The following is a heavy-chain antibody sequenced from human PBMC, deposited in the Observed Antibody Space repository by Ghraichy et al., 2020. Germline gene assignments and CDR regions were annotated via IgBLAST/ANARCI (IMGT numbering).Heavy chain of an antibody. D-gene: IGHD3-22*01. CDR2: IYYSGST. V-gene: IGHV4-39*01. Sequence: SETLSLTCTVSGGSISSRSYYWGWIRQPPGKGLEWIGSIYYSGSTYYNPSLKSRVTISVDTSKNQFSLKLSSVTAADTAVYYCARHENYYDSSGYVTSFDPWGQGTLVTVSS. CDR1: GGSISSRSYY. CDR3: ARHENYYDSSGYVTSFDP. J-gene: IGHJ5*02.